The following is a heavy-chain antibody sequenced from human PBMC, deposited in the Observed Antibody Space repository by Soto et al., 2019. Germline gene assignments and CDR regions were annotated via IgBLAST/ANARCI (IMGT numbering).Heavy chain of an antibody. J-gene: IGHJ4*02. CDR3: ARSDGSGSDPLGAFDY. D-gene: IGHD3-10*01. CDR2: IIPIFGTA. Sequence: QVQLVQSGAEVKKPGSSVKVSCKASGGTFSSYAISWVRQAPGQGLEWMGGIIPIFGTANYAQKFQGRVTITADKSTSTDYMELSSLRSEDTAVYYCARSDGSGSDPLGAFDYWGQGTLVTVSS. CDR1: GGTFSSYA. V-gene: IGHV1-69*06.